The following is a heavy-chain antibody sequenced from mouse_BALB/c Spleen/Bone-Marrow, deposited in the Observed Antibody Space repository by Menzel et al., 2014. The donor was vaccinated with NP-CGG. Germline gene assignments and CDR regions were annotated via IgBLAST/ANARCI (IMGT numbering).Heavy chain of an antibody. J-gene: IGHJ1*01. CDR1: GYTFTSYW. D-gene: IGHD2-1*01. V-gene: IGHV1S22*01. CDR2: IYPGSGST. Sequence: LQQSGSELVRPGASGKLSCKASGYTFTSYWMHWVKQRHGQGLEWIGNIYPGSGSTNYDEKFKSKGTLTVDTSSSTAYMHLSSLTSEDSAVYYCTRGDGNYWYFDVWGAGTTVTVSS. CDR3: TRGDGNYWYFDV.